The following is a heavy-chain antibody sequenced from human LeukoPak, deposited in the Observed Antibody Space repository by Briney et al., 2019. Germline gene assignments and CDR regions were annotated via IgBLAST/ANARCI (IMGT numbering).Heavy chain of an antibody. J-gene: IGHJ6*03. Sequence: GGSLRLSCAASGFTFSSYSMNWVRQAPGKGLEWVSSISSSSSYIYYADSVKGRFTISRDNAKNSLYLQMNSMRAEDTAVYYCARDSYDFWSGYSGYTYYYYMDVWGKGTTVTVSS. CDR3: ARDSYDFWSGYSGYTYYYYMDV. D-gene: IGHD3-3*01. CDR2: ISSSSSYI. CDR1: GFTFSSYS. V-gene: IGHV3-21*01.